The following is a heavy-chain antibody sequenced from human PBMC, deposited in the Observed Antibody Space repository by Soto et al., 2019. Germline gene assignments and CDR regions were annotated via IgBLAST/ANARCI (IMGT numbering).Heavy chain of an antibody. V-gene: IGHV1-69*13. J-gene: IGHJ6*02. CDR3: ATPLATILTYYYYYGMDV. CDR1: GGTFSSYA. D-gene: IGHD5-12*01. CDR2: IIPIFGTA. Sequence: SVKVSCKASGGTFSSYAISWVLQAPGQGLDWMGGIIPIFGTANYAQKFQGRVTITADESTSTAYMELSSLRSEDTAVYYCATPLATILTYYYYYGMDVWGQGTTVTVSS.